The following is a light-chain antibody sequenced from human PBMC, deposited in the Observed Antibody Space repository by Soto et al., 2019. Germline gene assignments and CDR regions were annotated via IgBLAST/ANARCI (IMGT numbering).Light chain of an antibody. Sequence: EIVLTQSPGTLSLSPGERATLSCRASQSVSSSYLAWYQQKPGQAPRPLIYGASSRAIGIPDRFSASGSGTDFTLTISRLEPEDFAVYYCQQYGSSPWTFGQGTKVEIK. J-gene: IGKJ1*01. CDR2: GAS. V-gene: IGKV3-20*01. CDR3: QQYGSSPWT. CDR1: QSVSSSY.